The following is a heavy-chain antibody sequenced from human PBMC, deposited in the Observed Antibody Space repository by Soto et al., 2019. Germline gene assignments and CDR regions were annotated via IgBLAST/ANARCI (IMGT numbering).Heavy chain of an antibody. D-gene: IGHD6-19*01. CDR2: IYPGDSDT. J-gene: IGHJ6*02. CDR1: GYSFTSYW. Sequence: GESLKISCKGSGYSFTSYWIGWVRQMPGKGLEWMGIIYPGDSDTRYSPSFQGQVTISADKSISTAYLQWSSLKASDTAMYYCARHTYSSGWFHRRNYYYYGMDVWGQGTTVPVSS. V-gene: IGHV5-51*01. CDR3: ARHTYSSGWFHRRNYYYYGMDV.